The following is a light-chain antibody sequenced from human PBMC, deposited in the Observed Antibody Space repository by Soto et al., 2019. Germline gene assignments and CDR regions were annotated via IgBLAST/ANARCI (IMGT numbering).Light chain of an antibody. V-gene: IGLV2-11*01. J-gene: IGLJ1*01. CDR2: DDS. Sequence: QSVLTQPRSVSGSPGHSVTITFTGTSSDVGGYSYVSWYQQHPGNAPKLMISDDSKRPSSVPDLFSGSKFGITASLSISGLQAEDEDDYYCCSYAGVIAYVFGSGTKLTVL. CDR1: SSDVGGYSY. CDR3: CSYAGVIAYV.